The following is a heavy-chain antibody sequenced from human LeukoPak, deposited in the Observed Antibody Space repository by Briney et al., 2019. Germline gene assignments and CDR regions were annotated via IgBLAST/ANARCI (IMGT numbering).Heavy chain of an antibody. Sequence: GGSLRLSCAASGFTFSSYAMSWVRQAPGKGLEWVSAISGSGGSTYYADSVKGRFTISRDNSKNTLYLQMNSLRAEDTAVYYCAKDQFQMIVVVNPSPPDAFDIWGQGTMVTVSS. V-gene: IGHV3-23*01. CDR1: GFTFSSYA. CDR3: AKDQFQMIVVVNPSPPDAFDI. CDR2: ISGSGGST. J-gene: IGHJ3*02. D-gene: IGHD3-22*01.